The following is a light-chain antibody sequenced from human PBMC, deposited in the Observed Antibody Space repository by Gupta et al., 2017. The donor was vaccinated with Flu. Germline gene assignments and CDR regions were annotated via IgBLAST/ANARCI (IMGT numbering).Light chain of an antibody. CDR1: SSDAGGYYS. Sequence: QSALTQPASVSGSPGQSITISCTGTSSDAGGYYSVSWYQQHPGKAPKLMIYDVTNRPSGVSNRFSGSKSGSTASLTISGLQADDEADYYCFSYATISTYHFGTGTKVTVL. CDR2: DVT. J-gene: IGLJ1*01. V-gene: IGLV2-14*03. CDR3: FSYATISTYH.